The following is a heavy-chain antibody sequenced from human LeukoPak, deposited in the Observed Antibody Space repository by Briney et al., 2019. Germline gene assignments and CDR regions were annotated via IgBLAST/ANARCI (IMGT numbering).Heavy chain of an antibody. CDR1: GGSISSYY. V-gene: IGHV4-59*01. D-gene: IGHD1-26*01. CDR2: IYYSGST. Sequence: SETLSLTCTVSGGSISSYYWSWIRQPPGKGLEWIGYIYYSGSTNYNPSLKSRVTISVDTSKNQFSLKLSSVTAANTAVYYCARALGVGATRRYFDYWGQGTLVTVSS. J-gene: IGHJ4*02. CDR3: ARALGVGATRRYFDY.